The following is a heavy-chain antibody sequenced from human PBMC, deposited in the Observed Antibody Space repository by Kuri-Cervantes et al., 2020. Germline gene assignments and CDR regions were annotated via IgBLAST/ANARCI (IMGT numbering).Heavy chain of an antibody. J-gene: IGHJ3*02. V-gene: IGHV3-30-3*01. CDR1: GFTFSSYA. D-gene: IGHD1-26*01. CDR3: ARYGGSHSSDAFDI. Sequence: GESLKISCAASGFTFSSYAMHWVRQAPGKGLEWVAVISYDGSNKYYADSVKGRFTISRDNSKNTLYLQMNSLRAEDTAVYYCARYGGSHSSDAFDIWGQGTMVTDSS. CDR2: ISYDGSNK.